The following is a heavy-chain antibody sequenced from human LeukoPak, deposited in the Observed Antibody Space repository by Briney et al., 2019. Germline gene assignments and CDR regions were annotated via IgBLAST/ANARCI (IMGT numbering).Heavy chain of an antibody. V-gene: IGHV1-3*01. Sequence: KFQGRVTITRDTSASTAYMELSSLRSEDTAVYYCARERTTMVRGRNWFDPWGQGTLVTVSS. CDR3: ARERTTMVRGRNWFDP. D-gene: IGHD3-10*01. J-gene: IGHJ5*02.